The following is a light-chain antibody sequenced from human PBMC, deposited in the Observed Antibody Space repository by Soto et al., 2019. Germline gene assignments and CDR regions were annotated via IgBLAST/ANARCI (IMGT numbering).Light chain of an antibody. Sequence: EIVLTQSPATLSLSPGERATLSCRASQSVSSSLAWYQQKPGQTPRLLIYDVSNRATGNPASSSGSGSGTEFIITVSSLETEDLAVYCRQQRSHWPLTFGGGTKVEIK. CDR1: QSVSSS. V-gene: IGKV3-11*01. J-gene: IGKJ4*01. CDR3: QQRSHWPLT. CDR2: DVS.